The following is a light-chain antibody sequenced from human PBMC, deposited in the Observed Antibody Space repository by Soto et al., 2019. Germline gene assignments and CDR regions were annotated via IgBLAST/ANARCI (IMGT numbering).Light chain of an antibody. CDR1: QSVSSSY. V-gene: IGKV3-20*01. J-gene: IGKJ1*01. CDR2: GAS. Sequence: EIVLTQSPGTLSLSPGERATLSCRASQSVSSSYLAWYPQKPGQAPRLLIYGASSRATGIPDRFSGSGSGKDFPLTISRLEPEDFAVYYCQQYGSSPTWSFGQGTKVEIK. CDR3: QQYGSSPTWS.